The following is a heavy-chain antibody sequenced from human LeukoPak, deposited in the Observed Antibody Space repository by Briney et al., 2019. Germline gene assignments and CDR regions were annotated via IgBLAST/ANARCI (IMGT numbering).Heavy chain of an antibody. CDR3: ARDKTVSALRRDYMDV. V-gene: IGHV3-7*01. CDR2: IKQDGSEE. Sequence: GGSLRLSCAASGFTFSSYWMSWVRQAPGKGLEWVANIKQDGSEENFVDSVKGRFTISRDNAKKSLYLQMNSLRAEDAALYYCARDKTVSALRRDYMDVWGKGTTVTVSS. J-gene: IGHJ6*03. CDR1: GFTFSSYW. D-gene: IGHD4-17*01.